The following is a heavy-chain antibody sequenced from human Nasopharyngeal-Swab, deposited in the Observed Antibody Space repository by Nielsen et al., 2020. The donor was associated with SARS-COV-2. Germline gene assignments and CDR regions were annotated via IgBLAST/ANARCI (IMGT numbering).Heavy chain of an antibody. V-gene: IGHV3-11*04. Sequence: GGSLRLSCAASGFTFSDYYMSWIRQAPGKGLEYISYISGSGGTIHYGGSMKGRFTISRDNAKNSLYLQMNSLRAEDTAVYYCARDRANWDFDYWGQGTLVTVSS. D-gene: IGHD7-27*01. CDR2: ISGSGGTI. CDR3: ARDRANWDFDY. J-gene: IGHJ4*02. CDR1: GFTFSDYY.